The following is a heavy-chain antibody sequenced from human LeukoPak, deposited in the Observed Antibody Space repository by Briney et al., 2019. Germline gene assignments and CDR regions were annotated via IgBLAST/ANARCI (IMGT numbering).Heavy chain of an antibody. Sequence: PSETLSLTCAVYSGSFSGYYWSRIRQPPGKGLEWIGEINHSGSTNYNPSLKSRVTISVDTSKNQFSLKLSSVTAADTAVYYCARDRGIAVAGTDFDYWGQGTLVTVSS. CDR3: ARDRGIAVAGTDFDY. CDR2: INHSGST. CDR1: SGSFSGYY. D-gene: IGHD6-19*01. J-gene: IGHJ4*02. V-gene: IGHV4-34*01.